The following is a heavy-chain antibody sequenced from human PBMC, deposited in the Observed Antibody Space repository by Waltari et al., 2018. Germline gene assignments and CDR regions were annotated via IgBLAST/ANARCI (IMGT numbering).Heavy chain of an antibody. CDR1: GGSISAYY. D-gene: IGHD6-19*01. J-gene: IGHJ4*02. CDR3: ARAGGGWHFDK. Sequence: QVQLQESGPGLVKPSETLSLTCTVSGGSISAYYCSWIRQSPGKGLEWICYVYYSVNTNYNPTLRSRATIFVDKYKNQFSLKLNSVTAADTAVYYCARAGGGWHFDKWGQGVLVTVSS. CDR2: VYYSVNT. V-gene: IGHV4-59*01.